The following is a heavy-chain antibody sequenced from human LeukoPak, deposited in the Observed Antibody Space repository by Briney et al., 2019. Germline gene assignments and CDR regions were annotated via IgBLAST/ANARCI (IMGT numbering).Heavy chain of an antibody. D-gene: IGHD6-6*01. Sequence: PGGSLRVSCAASGFTFSSYSMNWVRQAPGKGLEWVSSISSSSSYIYYADSVKGRFTISRDNAKNSLYLQMNSLRAEDTAVYYCARSRIAAPPAPSYFDYWGQGTLVTVSS. CDR1: GFTFSSYS. V-gene: IGHV3-21*01. CDR2: ISSSSSYI. J-gene: IGHJ4*02. CDR3: ARSRIAAPPAPSYFDY.